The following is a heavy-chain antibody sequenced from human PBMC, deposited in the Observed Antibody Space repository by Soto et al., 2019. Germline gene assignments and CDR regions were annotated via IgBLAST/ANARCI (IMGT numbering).Heavy chain of an antibody. D-gene: IGHD3-22*01. CDR3: ARSYDNSGYSPLY. J-gene: IGHJ4*02. Sequence: SCCWICKKKSPGKGLEWIGYISYSGSTNYNPSLQSRVTISVDTSRTQFSLKLSSVTTADTAVYYCARSYDNSGYSPLYWGQGTRVTSPQ. CDR1: SCC. CDR2: ISYSGST. V-gene: IGHV4-59*13.